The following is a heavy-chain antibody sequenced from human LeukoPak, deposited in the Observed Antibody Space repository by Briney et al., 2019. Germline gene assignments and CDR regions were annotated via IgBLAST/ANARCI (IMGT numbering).Heavy chain of an antibody. V-gene: IGHV3-23*01. D-gene: IGHD4-17*01. J-gene: IGHJ3*01. CDR2: ISADGSNI. CDR1: RFAFSNYA. CDR3: GKDPNGNYIGAFDF. Sequence: GGSLRLSCAASRFAFSNYAMTWIRQAPEKGLEWVSSISADGSNIKYVDSAKGRFTISRDNSKGTLYLQMDNPRVEDTAVYYCGKDPNGNYIGAFDFWGQGTMVTVSS.